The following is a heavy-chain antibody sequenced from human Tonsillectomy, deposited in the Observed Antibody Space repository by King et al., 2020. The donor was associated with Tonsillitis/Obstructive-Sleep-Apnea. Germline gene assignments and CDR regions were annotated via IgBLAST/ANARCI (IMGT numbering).Heavy chain of an antibody. CDR1: GFTFRSYS. Sequence: VQLVESGGGLVKPGGSLRLSCAASGFTFRSYSMNWVRQAPGKGLEWVSSISTSSTYIYYADSLKGRFAISRDNARNSLYLQMNSLRAEDTAVYYCARDVSNYYDSSGYNRFFDYWGQGTLVTVSS. J-gene: IGHJ4*02. CDR2: ISTSSTYI. D-gene: IGHD3-22*01. V-gene: IGHV3-21*01. CDR3: ARDVSNYYDSSGYNRFFDY.